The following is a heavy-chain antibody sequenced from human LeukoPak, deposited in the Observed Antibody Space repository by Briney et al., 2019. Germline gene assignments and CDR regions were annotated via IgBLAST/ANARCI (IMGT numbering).Heavy chain of an antibody. D-gene: IGHD6-13*01. CDR1: GFTFSSYA. CDR3: AKHYIAAAGTEYNWFDP. Sequence: GGSLRLSCAASGFTFSSYAMSWVRQAPGKGLEWVSAISGSGGSTYYADSVKGRFTISRDNSKNTLYLQMNSLRAEDTAVYHCAKHYIAAAGTEYNWFDPWGQGTLVTVSS. V-gene: IGHV3-23*01. J-gene: IGHJ5*02. CDR2: ISGSGGST.